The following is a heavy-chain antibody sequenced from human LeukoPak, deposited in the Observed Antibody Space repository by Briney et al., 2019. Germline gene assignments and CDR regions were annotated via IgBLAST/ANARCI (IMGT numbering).Heavy chain of an antibody. D-gene: IGHD3-10*01. V-gene: IGHV3-23*01. Sequence: PGGSLRLSCAASGFTFSSYAMSWVRQAPGKGLEWVSAISGSGGSTYYADSVKGRFTISRDNSKNTLYLQMNSLRAEDTAVYYCAKDLDYYGSGSDPVFDYWGQGTLVTVX. J-gene: IGHJ4*02. CDR1: GFTFSSYA. CDR3: AKDLDYYGSGSDPVFDY. CDR2: ISGSGGST.